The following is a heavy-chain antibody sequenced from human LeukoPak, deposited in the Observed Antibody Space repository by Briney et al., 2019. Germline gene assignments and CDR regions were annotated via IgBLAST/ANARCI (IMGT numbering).Heavy chain of an antibody. CDR1: GGSISSYY. J-gene: IGHJ3*02. V-gene: IGHV4-59*01. CDR3: ARVRRDGYNYYAFDI. D-gene: IGHD5-24*01. CDR2: IYYSGST. Sequence: PSETLSLTCTVSGGSISSYYWSWIRQPPGKGLEWLGYIYYSGSTNYNPSLKSRVTISVDTSKNQFSLKLSSVTAADTAVYYCARVRRDGYNYYAFDIWGQGTMVTVSS.